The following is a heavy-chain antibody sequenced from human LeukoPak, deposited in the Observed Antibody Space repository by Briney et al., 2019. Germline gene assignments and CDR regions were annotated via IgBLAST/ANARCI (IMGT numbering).Heavy chain of an antibody. Sequence: GGSLRLSCVASGFTFSIHSMNWVRQAPGKGLEWVSFISSSRSTIYYADSVKGRFTTSGDNAKNSLYLQMSSLRAEDTAVYYCARLRSQPVADTYYYYMDVWGKGTTVTVSS. CDR1: GFTFSIHS. CDR3: ARLRSQPVADTYYYYMDV. CDR2: ISSSRSTI. J-gene: IGHJ6*03. D-gene: IGHD6-19*01. V-gene: IGHV3-48*01.